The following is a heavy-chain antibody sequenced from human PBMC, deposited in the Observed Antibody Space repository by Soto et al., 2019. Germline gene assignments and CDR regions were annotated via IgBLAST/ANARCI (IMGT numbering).Heavy chain of an antibody. J-gene: IGHJ4*02. CDR1: GFTFNTYG. Sequence: VGSLRLSCAASGFTFNTYGMTWVRQAPGKGLEWVSTVSGSGGGTYYADSVKGRFTISRVNSKNTMYLQMSNLRAEDTAVYFCARIGPYCGGDCYPDFDFWGLGTPVTVSS. D-gene: IGHD2-21*02. CDR2: VSGSGGGT. CDR3: ARIGPYCGGDCYPDFDF. V-gene: IGHV3-23*01.